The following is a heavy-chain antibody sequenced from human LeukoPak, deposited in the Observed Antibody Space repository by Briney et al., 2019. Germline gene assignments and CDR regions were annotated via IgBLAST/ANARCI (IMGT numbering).Heavy chain of an antibody. J-gene: IGHJ6*03. CDR1: GYTFTGYY. CDR3: AKGGQYYYDSSGYYYAYYYYYYMDV. D-gene: IGHD3-22*01. Sequence: ASVKVSCKASGYTFTGYYMHWVRQAPGQGLEWMGWINPNSGGTNYAQKFQGRVTMTRDTSISTAYMELSRLRSDDTAVYYCAKGGQYYYDSSGYYYAYYYYYYMDVWGKGTTVTVSS. V-gene: IGHV1-2*02. CDR2: INPNSGGT.